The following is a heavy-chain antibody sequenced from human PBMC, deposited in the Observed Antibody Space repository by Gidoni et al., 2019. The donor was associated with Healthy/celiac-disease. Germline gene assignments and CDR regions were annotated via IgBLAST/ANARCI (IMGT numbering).Heavy chain of an antibody. CDR2: IYPCDSDT. J-gene: IGHJ5*02. V-gene: IGHV5-51*01. Sequence: VQLVQSGAEVKKPGESLKISCQGSGYSFTSYWIGWVRQMPGKCREWMGIIYPCDSDTRYSPSFQGQVTISADKSISTAYLQWSSLKASDTAMYYCARRGASVTTRAWFDPWGQGTLVTVSS. D-gene: IGHD4-17*01. CDR1: GYSFTSYW. CDR3: ARRGASVTTRAWFDP.